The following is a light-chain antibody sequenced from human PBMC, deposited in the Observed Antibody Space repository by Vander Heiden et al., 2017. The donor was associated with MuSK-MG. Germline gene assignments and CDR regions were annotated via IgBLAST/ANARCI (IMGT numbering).Light chain of an antibody. CDR2: KAS. V-gene: IGKV1-5*03. CDR1: QSVSIW. Sequence: DIQMTQSPATLSASVGDRVIITCRASQSVSIWLAWYQQKSGKAPKLLIYKASTLATGVPSRFSGNGSGTEFTLTISSLQPDDYATYYCQRYNTYPTWTFGQGTKVEIK. CDR3: QRYNTYPTWT. J-gene: IGKJ1*01.